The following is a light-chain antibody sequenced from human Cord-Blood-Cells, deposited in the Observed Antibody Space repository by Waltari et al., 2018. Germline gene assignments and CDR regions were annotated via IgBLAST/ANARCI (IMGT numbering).Light chain of an antibody. CDR2: AAS. Sequence: DIQMTQSPSSLSASVGDRVTITCRASQGISNYLAWYQQKPGKVPKLLIYAASTLQSGVPARFSSSGSETDFTLTISSLQPEDVATYYCQKYNSAALTFGAGTKVEIK. CDR1: QGISNY. CDR3: QKYNSAALT. V-gene: IGKV1-27*01. J-gene: IGKJ4*01.